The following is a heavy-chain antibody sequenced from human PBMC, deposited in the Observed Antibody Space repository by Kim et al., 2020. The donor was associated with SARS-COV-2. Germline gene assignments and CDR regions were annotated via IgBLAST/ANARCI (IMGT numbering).Heavy chain of an antibody. J-gene: IGHJ6*02. D-gene: IGHD2-2*01. CDR3: ARGRVVVVPAASSIRAYYYYDYGMDV. Sequence: SETLSLTCAVYGGSFSGYYWSWIRQPPGKGLEWIGEINHSGSTNYNPSLKSRVTISVDTSKNQFSLKLSSVTAADTAVYYCARGRVVVVPAASSIRAYYYYDYGMDVWAQGTTVTAPS. V-gene: IGHV4-34*01. CDR1: GGSFSGYY. CDR2: INHSGST.